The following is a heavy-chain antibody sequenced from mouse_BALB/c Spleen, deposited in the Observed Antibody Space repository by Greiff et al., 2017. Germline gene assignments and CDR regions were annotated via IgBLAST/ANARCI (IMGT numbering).Heavy chain of an antibody. CDR1: GYAFSSYW. J-gene: IGHJ4*01. Sequence: QVQLQQSGAELVRPGSSVKISCKASGYAFSSYWMNWVKQRPGQGLEWIGQIYPGDGDTNYNGKFKGKATLTADKSSSTAYMQLSSLTSEDSAVYFCASLLLRLQAMDYWGQGTSVTVSS. CDR2: IYPGDGDT. CDR3: ASLLLRLQAMDY. V-gene: IGHV1-80*01. D-gene: IGHD1-2*01.